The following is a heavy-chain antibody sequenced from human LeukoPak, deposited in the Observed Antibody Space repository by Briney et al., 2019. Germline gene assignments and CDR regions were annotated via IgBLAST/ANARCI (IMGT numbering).Heavy chain of an antibody. CDR2: IYPHDSNP. J-gene: IGHJ4*02. CDR1: GYSFTNYW. Sequence: GESLKISCKGPGYSFTNYWIGWVRQMPGKGLDWMGIIYPHDSNPRYSPSFQGQVTILADKSISTAYLQWSSLKASDTAMYYCARAISGGTSGYYYADYWGQGTLVTVSS. V-gene: IGHV5-51*01. D-gene: IGHD3-22*01. CDR3: ARAISGGTSGYYYADY.